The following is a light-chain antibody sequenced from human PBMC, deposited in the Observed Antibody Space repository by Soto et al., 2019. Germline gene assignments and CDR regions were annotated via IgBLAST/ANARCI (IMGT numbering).Light chain of an antibody. Sequence: EIVLTQSPATLSLSPGERATLSCRASQSVSSYLAWYQQKPGQAPRLLIYDASNRATGIPARFSGSGSGTDFTLTISSLEPEDFAIYYCQQRYNWPIFTLGPGTKVDIK. CDR3: QQRYNWPIFT. J-gene: IGKJ3*01. CDR2: DAS. CDR1: QSVSSY. V-gene: IGKV3-11*01.